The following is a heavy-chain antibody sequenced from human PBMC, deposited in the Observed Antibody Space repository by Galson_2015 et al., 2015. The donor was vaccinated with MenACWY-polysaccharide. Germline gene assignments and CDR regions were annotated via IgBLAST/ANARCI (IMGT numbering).Heavy chain of an antibody. CDR3: ARVDCSGGHCYFGY. V-gene: IGHV1-69*02. CDR2: IIPFASME. J-gene: IGHJ4*02. CDR1: RGSLSSYS. D-gene: IGHD2-15*01. Sequence: SVKVSCKASRGSLSSYSIGWVRQAPGQGLEWMGRIIPFASMENYAQNFQGRVTISADTSTNTVYMQLSSLRSEDTAVYFCARVDCSGGHCYFGYWGQGTLVTVSS.